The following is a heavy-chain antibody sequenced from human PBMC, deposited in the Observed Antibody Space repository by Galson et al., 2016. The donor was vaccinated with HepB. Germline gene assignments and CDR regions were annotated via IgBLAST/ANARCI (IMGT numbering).Heavy chain of an antibody. CDR1: GYNFSNYG. J-gene: IGHJ6*02. Sequence: SVKVSCKASGYNFSNYGISWVRQAPGQGLEFLGWISTYTANTIYAQKFQARVTVTTVTATSTAYLALRSLRSDDTVIYYCAKSPSMGHYFYFGMDVWGPGTAVTVSS. CDR3: AKSPSMGHYFYFGMDV. D-gene: IGHD2/OR15-2a*01. V-gene: IGHV1-18*04. CDR2: ISTYTANT.